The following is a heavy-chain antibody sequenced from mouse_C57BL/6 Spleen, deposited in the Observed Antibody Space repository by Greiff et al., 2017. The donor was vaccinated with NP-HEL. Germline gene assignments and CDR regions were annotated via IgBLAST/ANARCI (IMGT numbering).Heavy chain of an antibody. Sequence: VQLQQSGPELVKPGASVKISCKASGYAFSSSWMNWVKQRPGKGLEWIGRIYPGDGDTNYNGKFKGKATLTADKSSSTAYMQLSSLTSEDSAVYFCARSVVDDFVYWGQGTTLTVSS. CDR1: GYAFSSSW. D-gene: IGHD1-1*01. CDR2: IYPGDGDT. V-gene: IGHV1-82*01. J-gene: IGHJ2*01. CDR3: ARSVVDDFVY.